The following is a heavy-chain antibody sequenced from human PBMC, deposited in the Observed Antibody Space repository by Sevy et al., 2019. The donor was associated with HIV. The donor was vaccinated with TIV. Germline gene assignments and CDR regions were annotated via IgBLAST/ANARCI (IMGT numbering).Heavy chain of an antibody. J-gene: IGHJ4*02. CDR2: FSGSGGST. D-gene: IGHD3-10*02. Sequence: GGSLRLSCAASGFTFSSYAMSWVRQAPGKGLEWVSAFSGSGGSTYYADSVKGRFTISRDNSKNTLYLQMNSLRAEDTAVYYCAKRSMFAPYYFDYWGQGTLVTVSS. CDR1: GFTFSSYA. V-gene: IGHV3-23*01. CDR3: AKRSMFAPYYFDY.